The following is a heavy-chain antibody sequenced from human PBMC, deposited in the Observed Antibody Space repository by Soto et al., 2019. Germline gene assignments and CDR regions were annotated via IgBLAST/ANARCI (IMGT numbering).Heavy chain of an antibody. CDR3: ARDIYPQIWFGELSISSGMDV. CDR2: IWYDGSNK. V-gene: IGHV3-33*01. D-gene: IGHD3-10*01. J-gene: IGHJ6*02. Sequence: GGSLRLSCAASGFTFSSYGMHWVRQAPGKGLEWVAVIWYDGSNKYHADSVKGRFTISRDNSKNTLYLQMNSLRAEDTAVYYCARDIYPQIWFGELSISSGMDVWGQGTTVTVSS. CDR1: GFTFSSYG.